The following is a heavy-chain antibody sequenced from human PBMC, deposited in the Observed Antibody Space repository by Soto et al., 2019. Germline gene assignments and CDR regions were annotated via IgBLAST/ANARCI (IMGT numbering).Heavy chain of an antibody. Sequence: PGGSLRLSCAVSGFTLNSYAMSWVRQAPGKGLEWVSGISAGGISSYYADSVRGRFSISKDRSKNTLNLQMNSLRVEDTAVYYCAKDSQQWVGNWFDPWGQGTLVTVSS. CDR3: AKDSQQWVGNWFDP. D-gene: IGHD1-1*01. CDR1: GFTLNSYA. J-gene: IGHJ5*02. V-gene: IGHV3-23*01. CDR2: ISAGGISS.